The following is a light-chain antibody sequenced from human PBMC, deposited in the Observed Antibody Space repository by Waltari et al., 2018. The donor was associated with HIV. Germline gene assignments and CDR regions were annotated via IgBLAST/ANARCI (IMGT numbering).Light chain of an antibody. V-gene: IGKV1-39*01. CDR2: AAS. J-gene: IGKJ1*01. Sequence: DIQVTQSPSSLTAFVGDRVTITCRTSQSVNSYLNWYQQKPGQAPKLLIYAASSLQSGVPSRFSGSGSGTDFTLTISRLPPEDFATYYCQQSFSNPRTFGQGTRVEMK. CDR3: QQSFSNPRT. CDR1: QSVNSY.